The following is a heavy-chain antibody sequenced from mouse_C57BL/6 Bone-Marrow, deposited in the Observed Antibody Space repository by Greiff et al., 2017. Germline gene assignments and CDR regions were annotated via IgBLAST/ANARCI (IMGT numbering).Heavy chain of an antibody. CDR3: AREYYDP. V-gene: IGHV1-42*01. D-gene: IGHD2-4*01. CDR2: INPSTGGT. Sequence: EVMLVESGPELVKPGASVKISCKASGYSFTGYYMNWVKQSPEKSLEWIGEINPSTGGTTYNQKFKAKATLTVDKSSSTAYMQLKSLTSEDSAVYYCAREYYDPWGQGTLVTVSA. J-gene: IGHJ3*01. CDR1: GYSFTGYY.